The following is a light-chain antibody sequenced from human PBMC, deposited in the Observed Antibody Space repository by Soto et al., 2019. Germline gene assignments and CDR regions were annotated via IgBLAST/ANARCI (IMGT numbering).Light chain of an antibody. CDR3: LQRSNWPPWYT. Sequence: EIVLTQSPATLSLSPGERATLSCRASQSVSSYLAWYQQKPGQAPRLLIYDASNRATGIPARFSGSGSGTDFTLTISSLEPEDFAVYYCLQRSNWPPWYTFGQGTKLEI. J-gene: IGKJ2*01. V-gene: IGKV3-11*01. CDR2: DAS. CDR1: QSVSSY.